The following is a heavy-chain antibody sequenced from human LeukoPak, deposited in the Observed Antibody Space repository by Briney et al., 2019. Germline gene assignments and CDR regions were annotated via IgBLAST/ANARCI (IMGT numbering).Heavy chain of an antibody. CDR3: ARVSLSGSYYYMDV. CDR2: IIPILGIA. D-gene: IGHD3-16*01. J-gene: IGHJ6*03. CDR1: GYTFSNYD. Sequence: GASVKVSCKASGYTFSNYDINWVRQAPGQGLEWMGRIIPILGIANYAQKFQGRVTITADKSTSTAYMELSSLRSEDTAVYYCARVSLSGSYYYMDVWGKGTTVTVSS. V-gene: IGHV1-69*04.